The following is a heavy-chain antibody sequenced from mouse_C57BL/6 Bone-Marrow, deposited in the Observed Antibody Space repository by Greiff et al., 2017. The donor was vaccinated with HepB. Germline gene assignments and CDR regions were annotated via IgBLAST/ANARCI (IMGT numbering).Heavy chain of an antibody. V-gene: IGHV5-17*01. Sequence: EVKLMESGGGLVKPGGSLKLSCAASGFTFSDYGMHWVRQAPEKGLEWVAYISSGSSTIYYADTVKGRFTISRDNAKNTLFLQMTSLRSEDTAMYYCARGDLLLDYYAMDYWGQGTSVTVSS. CDR3: ARGDLLLDYYAMDY. CDR1: GFTFSDYG. D-gene: IGHD1-1*01. J-gene: IGHJ4*01. CDR2: ISSGSSTI.